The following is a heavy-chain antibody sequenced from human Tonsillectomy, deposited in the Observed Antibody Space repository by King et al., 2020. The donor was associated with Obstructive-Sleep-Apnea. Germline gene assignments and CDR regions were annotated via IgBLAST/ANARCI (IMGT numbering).Heavy chain of an antibody. CDR2: INHSGST. CDR1: GGSFSDYY. J-gene: IGHJ5*02. Sequence: VQLQQWGAGLLKPSETLSLTCAVFGGSFSDYYWSRIRQPPGKGLEWIGEINHSGSTNYNPSLKSRVTISEDTSKNQFPLKLNSVTAADTAAYYCARGSGAAAVNWFDPWGQGTLVTVSS. CDR3: ARGSGAAAVNWFDP. D-gene: IGHD6-13*01. V-gene: IGHV4-34*01.